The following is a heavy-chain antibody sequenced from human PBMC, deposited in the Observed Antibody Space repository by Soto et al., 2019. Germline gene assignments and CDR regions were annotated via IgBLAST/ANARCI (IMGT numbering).Heavy chain of an antibody. CDR1: GFTFSSYG. CDR3: ASDPRLVITTLKNYYGMDV. D-gene: IGHD3-22*01. J-gene: IGHJ6*02. Sequence: GGSLRLSCAASGFTFSSYGMHWVRQAPGKGLEWVAVIWYDGSNKYYADSVKGRFTISRDNSKNRLYLQMNSLRAEDTAVYYCASDPRLVITTLKNYYGMDVWGQGTTVTVSS. V-gene: IGHV3-33*01. CDR2: IWYDGSNK.